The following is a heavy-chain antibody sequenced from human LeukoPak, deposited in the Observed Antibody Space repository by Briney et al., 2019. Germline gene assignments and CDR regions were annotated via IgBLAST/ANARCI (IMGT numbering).Heavy chain of an antibody. D-gene: IGHD6-19*01. CDR3: ASREWLVSGIDY. CDR1: GFTFSSYA. J-gene: IGHJ4*02. CDR2: ISYDGSNK. Sequence: GVSLRLSCAASGFTFSSYAMHWVRQAPGKGLEWVAVISYDGSNKYYADSVKGRFTISRDNSKNTLYLQMDSLRAEDTAVYYCASREWLVSGIDYWGQGTLVTVSS. V-gene: IGHV3-30*04.